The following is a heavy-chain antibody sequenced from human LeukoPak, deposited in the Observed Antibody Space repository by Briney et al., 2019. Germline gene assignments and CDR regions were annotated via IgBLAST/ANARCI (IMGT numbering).Heavy chain of an antibody. CDR3: ARDTSRILYSLVY. CDR2: INPNSGGT. D-gene: IGHD2-8*01. CDR1: GYTFTGYY. Sequence: ASVKVSCKASGYTFTGYYMRWVRQAPGQGLEWMGWINPNSGGTNYAQKFQGRVTMTRDTSISTAYMELSRLRSDDTAVYYCARDTSRILYSLVYWGQGTLVTVSS. V-gene: IGHV1-2*02. J-gene: IGHJ4*02.